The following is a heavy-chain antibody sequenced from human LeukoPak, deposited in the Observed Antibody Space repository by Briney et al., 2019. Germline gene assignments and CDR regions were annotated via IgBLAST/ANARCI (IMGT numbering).Heavy chain of an antibody. V-gene: IGHV4-4*02. CDR2: IHHSGST. D-gene: IGHD1-26*01. J-gene: IGHJ4*02. CDR3: AREFVQGSSLPYFDS. CDR1: GGSISSSHW. Sequence: SSETLSLTCGVSGGSISSSHWWSWVRQPPGKGLEWIGEIHHSGSTNYNSSLKSRVTISVDKSNNQFSLQLSSMTAADTAVYYCAREFVQGSSLPYFDSWGQGTLVTVSS.